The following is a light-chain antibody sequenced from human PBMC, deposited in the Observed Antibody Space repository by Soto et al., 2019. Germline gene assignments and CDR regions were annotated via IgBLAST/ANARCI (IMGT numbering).Light chain of an antibody. CDR2: GAS. CDR3: QQYNNWPPGYT. Sequence: EIVMTQSPAILSVSPGERVTLSCRASQNVHSNVAWYQQKPGQGPRLVIFGASTRSTDIPVRFSGSGSGTEFTLTISSLQSEDFAVYYCQQYNNWPPGYTFGQGTKLEI. V-gene: IGKV3-15*01. CDR1: QNVHSN. J-gene: IGKJ2*01.